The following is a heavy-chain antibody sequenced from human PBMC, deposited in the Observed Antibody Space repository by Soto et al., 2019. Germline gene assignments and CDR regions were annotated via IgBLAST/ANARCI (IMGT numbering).Heavy chain of an antibody. V-gene: IGHV4-39*07. CDR2: INRNGRA. CDR1: GGSISSHIYY. J-gene: IGHJ4*02. CDR3: VTAAIQGHQVEGQPPTSQALAY. Sequence: SETLSLPCTVSGGSISSHIYYWGWIRQPPGKGLEWIGDINRNGRANYDSSLQSRVTLSVDTSKNQFSLKMTSMTAADTAVYYCVTAAIQGHQVEGQPPTSQALAYWGQGILVTGSS. D-gene: IGHD1-1*01.